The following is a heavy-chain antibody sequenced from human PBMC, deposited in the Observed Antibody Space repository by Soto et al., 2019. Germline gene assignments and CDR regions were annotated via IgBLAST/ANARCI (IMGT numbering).Heavy chain of an antibody. CDR2: VYNSGHT. D-gene: IGHD3-22*01. CDR3: ARLNYFDSTGNIDY. J-gene: IGHJ4*02. Sequence: SETLSLTCSVSGASIYSSYWSWIRQPPGKGLEWIGYVYNSGHTNYNPSLKSRVTISVDTSKKQFSLRLNSVTAADTAMYYCARLNYFDSTGNIDYWGQGTLVTVSS. V-gene: IGHV4-59*01. CDR1: GASIYSSY.